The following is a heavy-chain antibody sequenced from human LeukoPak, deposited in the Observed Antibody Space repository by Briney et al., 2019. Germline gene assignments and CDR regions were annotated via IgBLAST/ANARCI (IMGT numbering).Heavy chain of an antibody. CDR1: GGSLSSYY. J-gene: IGHJ4*02. Sequence: SETLSLTCTVSGGSLSSYYWSWIRQPPGKGLEWIGYIYYSGSTNYNPSLKSRVTISVDTSKNQFSLKLSSVTAADTAVYYCTRHGTLQLWSPSYFDYWGRGTLVTVSS. CDR2: IYYSGST. CDR3: TRHGTLQLWSPSYFDY. D-gene: IGHD5-18*01. V-gene: IGHV4-59*08.